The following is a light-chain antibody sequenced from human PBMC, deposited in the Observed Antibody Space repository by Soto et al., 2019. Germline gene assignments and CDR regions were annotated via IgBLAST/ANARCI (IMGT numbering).Light chain of an antibody. J-gene: IGKJ1*01. CDR2: GAS. CDR3: QQYGSSPRRT. CDR1: QSVSSSY. Sequence: EIVLTQSPGTLSLSPGERATLSCRASQSVSSSYLAWYQQKPGQAPRLLIYGASSRATGIPDRFSGSGSGTDFTLTISRLEPEEFAVYYCQQYGSSPRRTFGQGTKGDIK. V-gene: IGKV3-20*01.